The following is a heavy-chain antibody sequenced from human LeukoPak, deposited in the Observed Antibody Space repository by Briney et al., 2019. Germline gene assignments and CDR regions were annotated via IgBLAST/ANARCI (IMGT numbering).Heavy chain of an antibody. J-gene: IGHJ5*02. CDR3: ARVITIFGVVKFDP. Sequence: ASVKVSCKASGYTFTGYYMHWVRQAPGQGLEWMGWINPNSGGTNYAQKFQGRVTITRDTSISTAYMELSRLRSDDTAVYYCARVITIFGVVKFDPWGQGILVTVSS. CDR1: GYTFTGYY. V-gene: IGHV1-2*02. CDR2: INPNSGGT. D-gene: IGHD3-3*01.